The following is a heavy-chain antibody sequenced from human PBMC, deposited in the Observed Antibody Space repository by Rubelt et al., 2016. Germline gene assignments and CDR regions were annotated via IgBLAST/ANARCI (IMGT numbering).Heavy chain of an antibody. J-gene: IGHJ6*02. CDR1: GFTFSSYW. D-gene: IGHD3-10*01. Sequence: GGGLVQPGGSLRLSCAASGFTFSSYWMSWVRQAPGKGLEWVANIKHDGSEKYYVDSVKGRFTISRDNSKNTLYLQMNSLRAEDTAVYYCARHHGLERGWFGELMEYYYYGMDVWGQGTTVTVSS. V-gene: IGHV3-7*02. CDR3: ARHHGLERGWFGELMEYYYYGMDV. CDR2: IKHDGSEK.